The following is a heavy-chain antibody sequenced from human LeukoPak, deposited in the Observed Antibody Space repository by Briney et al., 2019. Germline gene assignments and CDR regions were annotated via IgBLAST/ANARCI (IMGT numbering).Heavy chain of an antibody. Sequence: GGSLRLSCAASGFSFSSYDMHWVRQAPGKGLEWVAFISSDGSIKHYVDSVKGRFTISRDNSKNTLYLQMNSLRAEDTAVYYCAKSKTDADYDSSGYEYYFDYWGQGTLVTVSS. CDR3: AKSKTDADYDSSGYEYYFDY. V-gene: IGHV3-30*18. J-gene: IGHJ4*02. CDR1: GFSFSSYD. D-gene: IGHD3-22*01. CDR2: ISSDGSIK.